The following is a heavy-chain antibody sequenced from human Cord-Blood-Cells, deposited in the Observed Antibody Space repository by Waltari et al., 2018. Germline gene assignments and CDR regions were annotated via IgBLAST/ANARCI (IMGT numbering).Heavy chain of an antibody. Sequence: QVQLVESGGGMVQPGRSLRLSCAASGFTFSSYGMHWVRQAPGKGLEWVAVIWYDGSNKYYADSVKGRFTISRDNSKNTLYLQMNSLRAEDTAVYYCARGSTVNYYGMDVWGQGTTVTVSS. D-gene: IGHD4-4*01. CDR1: GFTFSSYG. CDR2: IWYDGSNK. J-gene: IGHJ6*02. CDR3: ARGSTVNYYGMDV. V-gene: IGHV3-33*01.